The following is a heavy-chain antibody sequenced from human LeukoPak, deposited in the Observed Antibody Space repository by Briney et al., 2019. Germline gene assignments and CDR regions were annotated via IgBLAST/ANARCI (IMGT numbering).Heavy chain of an antibody. V-gene: IGHV3-7*01. Sequence: GGSLRLSCAASGVTFSGYWMSWGRQAPGKGLEWVANIKQDGSEKYYVDSVKGRFTISRDNAENSLYLQMNSLRAEDTAVYYCARDLPSPDYWGQGTLVTVSS. CDR1: GVTFSGYW. CDR3: ARDLPSPDY. J-gene: IGHJ4*02. CDR2: IKQDGSEK.